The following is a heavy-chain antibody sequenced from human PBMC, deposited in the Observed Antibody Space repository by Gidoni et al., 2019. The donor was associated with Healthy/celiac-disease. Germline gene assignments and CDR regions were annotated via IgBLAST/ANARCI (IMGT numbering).Heavy chain of an antibody. CDR2: ISWNSGSI. CDR3: AKTVSGSYSSFASY. CDR1: GFTFDDYA. J-gene: IGHJ4*02. V-gene: IGHV3-9*01. Sequence: EVQLVESGGGLVQPGRSLRLSCAASGFTFDDYAMHWVRQAPGKGLEWVSGISWNSGSIGYADSVKGRFTISRDNAKNSLYLQMNSLRAEDTALYYCAKTVSGSYSSFASYWGQGTLVTVSS. D-gene: IGHD3-10*01.